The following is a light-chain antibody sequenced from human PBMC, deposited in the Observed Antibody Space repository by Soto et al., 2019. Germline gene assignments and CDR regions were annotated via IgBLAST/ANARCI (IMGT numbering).Light chain of an antibody. CDR2: DVS. V-gene: IGKV3-20*01. CDR3: QQSGSSPGT. J-gene: IGKJ1*01. Sequence: EIVLTQSPGTLSLSPGERATLSCRASQSVSSIYLAWYQQKPGQAPRLLIYDVSSRATGIPDRFSGSGSGTDFTLTISRLEPEDFAVYYCQQSGSSPGTFGQGTKVEIE. CDR1: QSVSSIY.